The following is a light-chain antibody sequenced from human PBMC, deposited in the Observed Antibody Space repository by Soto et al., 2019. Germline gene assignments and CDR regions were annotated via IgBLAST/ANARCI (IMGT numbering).Light chain of an antibody. CDR2: KVS. J-gene: IGKJ2*01. CDR1: QSLVNADGNTF. Sequence: DVVMTQSPLSLSVTVGQSASISCRSTQSLVNADGNTFLNWFQQRPGQSPRRLLYKVSNRDSGVPDRFSGSGSGTDFTLKISRVEAEDVGVYYVMQATCRPFSFGQGNKLDI. V-gene: IGKV2-30*01. CDR3: MQATCRPFS.